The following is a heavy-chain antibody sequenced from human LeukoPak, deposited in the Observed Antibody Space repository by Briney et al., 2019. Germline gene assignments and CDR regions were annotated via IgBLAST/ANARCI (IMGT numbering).Heavy chain of an antibody. D-gene: IGHD3-3*01. J-gene: IGHJ3*02. CDR1: GYTFTDYF. CDR3: ARGPRITIFGVVMANDAFDI. V-gene: IGHV1-2*02. CDR2: INPKSGGT. Sequence: ASVKVSCKASGYTFTDYFMNWVRQAPGQGLEWMGWINPKSGGTVYAQKFQGRVTMTRHTSSSTAYMELSRLRFDDTVVYYCARGPRITIFGVVMANDAFDIWGQGTMVTVSS.